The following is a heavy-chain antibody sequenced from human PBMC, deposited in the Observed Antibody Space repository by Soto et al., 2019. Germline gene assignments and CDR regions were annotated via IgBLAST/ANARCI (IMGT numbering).Heavy chain of an antibody. V-gene: IGHV1-8*02. CDR1: GYTFTSYD. CDR2: MNPNSGNT. J-gene: IGHJ2*01. D-gene: IGHD6-6*01. CDR3: ARSKQLVTYWYFDL. Sequence: ASVKVSCKASGYTFTSYDINWVRQATGQGLEWMGWMNPNSGNTGYAQKFQGRVTMTRNTSISTAYMELSSLRSEDTAVYYCARSKQLVTYWYFDLWGRGTLVTVSS.